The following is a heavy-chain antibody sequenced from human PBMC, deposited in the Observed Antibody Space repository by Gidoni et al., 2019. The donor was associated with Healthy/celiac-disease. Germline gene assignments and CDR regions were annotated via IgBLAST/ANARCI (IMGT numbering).Heavy chain of an antibody. CDR3: ARIPEGLDY. V-gene: IGHV4-39*01. CDR1: GGSISSSSYS. CDR2: IYYIGRT. Sequence: QLQLQESGPGLVKPSETLSLTCTVSGGSISSSSYSWGWVRQPPGRGLEWIGSIYYIGRTYYNPSLKSRVTISVDTSKNQFSLKLSSVTAADTAVYYCARIPEGLDYWGQGTLVTVSS. J-gene: IGHJ4*02.